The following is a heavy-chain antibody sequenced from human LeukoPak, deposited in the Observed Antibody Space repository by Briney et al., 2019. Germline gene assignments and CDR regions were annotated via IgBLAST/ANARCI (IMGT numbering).Heavy chain of an antibody. CDR3: ARAPSGYFAHHRFDY. J-gene: IGHJ4*02. CDR1: GYTFTSYY. D-gene: IGHD3-22*01. CDR2: INPTGGST. V-gene: IGHV1-46*01. Sequence: GASVKVSCKASGYTFTSYYMHWVRQAPGQGLEWMGLINPTGGSTGYAQKFQGRVTMTRDMSTSTDYMELSSLRSEDTAVYYCARAPSGYFAHHRFDYWGQGTLVTVSS.